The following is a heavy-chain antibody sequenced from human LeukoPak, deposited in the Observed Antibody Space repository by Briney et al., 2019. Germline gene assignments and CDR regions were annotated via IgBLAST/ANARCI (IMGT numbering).Heavy chain of an antibody. CDR3: ERDQSDYVWGSYRYNAFDV. D-gene: IGHD3-16*02. CDR2: ISSSSSYI. Sequence: GGSLRLSCAASGFTFSSYSMNWVRQAPGKGLEWVSSISSSSSYIYYADSVKGRFTISRDNAKNSLYLQMNSLRAEDTAVYYCERDQSDYVWGSYRYNAFDVWGQGTMVTVSS. V-gene: IGHV3-21*01. CDR1: GFTFSSYS. J-gene: IGHJ3*01.